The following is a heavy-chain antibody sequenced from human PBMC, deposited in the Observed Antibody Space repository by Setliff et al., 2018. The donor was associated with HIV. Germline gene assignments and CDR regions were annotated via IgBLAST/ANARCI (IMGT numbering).Heavy chain of an antibody. CDR3: ARGLGLLRGVPFSR. CDR2: INHGGSA. Sequence: SETLSLTCTVSGYSISSGYYWGWIRQPPGKGLEWIGEINHGGSAYYNPSLKSRVTLSIDTSKNLFSLKLNSVTAADTAVYYCARGLGLLRGVPFSRWGQGTLVTVSS. V-gene: IGHV4-38-2*02. J-gene: IGHJ4*02. CDR1: GYSISSGYY. D-gene: IGHD3-10*01.